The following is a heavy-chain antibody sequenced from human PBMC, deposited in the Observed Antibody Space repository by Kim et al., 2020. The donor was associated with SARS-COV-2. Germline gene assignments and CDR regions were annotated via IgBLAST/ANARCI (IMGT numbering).Heavy chain of an antibody. CDR1: GASLSSIY. V-gene: IGHV4-34*01. CDR3: ARETIRGDDAFDI. J-gene: IGHJ3*02. D-gene: IGHD4-17*01. Sequence: SETLSLTCAVSGASLSSIYWCWLLRSPGTGLVGIAGINHHGSTTYYPSLKSRVTISADTSNSQFSLIVNSVTVADTAVYYCARETIRGDDAFDIWVHGTMLTVSS. CDR2: INHHGST.